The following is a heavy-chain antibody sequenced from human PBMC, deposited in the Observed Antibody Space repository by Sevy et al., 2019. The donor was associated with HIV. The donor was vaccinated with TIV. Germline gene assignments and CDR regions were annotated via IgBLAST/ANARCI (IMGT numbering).Heavy chain of an antibody. CDR3: ARASITIFGVVITFYGMDV. D-gene: IGHD3-3*01. Sequence: GGSLRLSCAASGFTVSSNYMSWVRQAPGKGLEWVSVIYSGGSTYHADSVKGRFTISRDNSKNTLYLQMNSLRAEDTAVYYCARASITIFGVVITFYGMDVWGQGTSVTVSS. CDR1: GFTVSSNY. V-gene: IGHV3-53*01. CDR2: IYSGGST. J-gene: IGHJ6*02.